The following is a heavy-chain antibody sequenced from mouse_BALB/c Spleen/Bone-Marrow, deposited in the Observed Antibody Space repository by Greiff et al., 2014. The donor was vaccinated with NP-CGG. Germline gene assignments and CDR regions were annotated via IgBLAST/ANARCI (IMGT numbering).Heavy chain of an antibody. CDR1: GYTFTSYW. J-gene: IGHJ2*01. CDR3: ARGGLHYFDY. V-gene: IGHV1S41*01. CDR2: IAPVSAGT. D-gene: IGHD3-3*01. Sequence: DLVKPGASVNLSCKASGYTFTSYWINWIKQRPRQGLEWIGRIAPVSAGTYYNEMFKAKATLTVDTSSSTAYIQLSSLSSDDSAVYFCARGGLHYFDYWAKAPLSQSPQ.